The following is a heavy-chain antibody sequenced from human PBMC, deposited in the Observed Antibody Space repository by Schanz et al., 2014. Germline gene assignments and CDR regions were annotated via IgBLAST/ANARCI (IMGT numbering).Heavy chain of an antibody. D-gene: IGHD1-1*01. J-gene: IGHJ6*03. CDR3: ARESGGQNDLDTEPHKYTYMDV. V-gene: IGHV3-33*01. CDR1: GFTFRSYG. Sequence: QVQLAESGGGVVQPGRSLRLSCAASGFTFRSYGMHWVRQAPGRGLEWVALISYDGSSKNHADSVQGRFTISRDNTKNFLHLEMNNLRAEDTAVYFCARESGGQNDLDTEPHKYTYMDVWGKGTTVTVSS. CDR2: ISYDGSSK.